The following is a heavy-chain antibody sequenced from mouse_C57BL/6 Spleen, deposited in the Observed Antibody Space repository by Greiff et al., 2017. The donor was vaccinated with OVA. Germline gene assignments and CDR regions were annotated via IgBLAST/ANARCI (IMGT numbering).Heavy chain of an antibody. J-gene: IGHJ3*01. CDR3: ARGGLGRRDWFAY. V-gene: IGHV1-26*01. Sequence: EVQLQQSGPELVKPGASVKISCKASGYTFTDYYMNWVKQSHGKSLEWIGDINPNNGGTSYNQKFKGKATLTVDKSSSTAYMELRSLTSEDSAVYYCARGGLGRRDWFAYWGQGTLVTVSA. D-gene: IGHD4-1*01. CDR1: GYTFTDYY. CDR2: INPNNGGT.